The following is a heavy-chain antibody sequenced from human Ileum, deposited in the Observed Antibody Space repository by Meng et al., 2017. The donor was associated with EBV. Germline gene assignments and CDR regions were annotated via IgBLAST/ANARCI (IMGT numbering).Heavy chain of an antibody. Sequence: GTLLAPGSGLVKPSGTLSLTFAVSGDFISSSRWWTWVRQPPGKGLEWIGEMHPSGSTYYNPSLKSRVTISLDTFNNQFFLRLTSLTAADTAVYYCAKANDYSLNSWGQGTLVTVSS. D-gene: IGHD4-11*01. CDR2: MHPSGST. CDR3: AKANDYSLNS. CDR1: GDFISSSRW. V-gene: IGHV4-4*02. J-gene: IGHJ4*02.